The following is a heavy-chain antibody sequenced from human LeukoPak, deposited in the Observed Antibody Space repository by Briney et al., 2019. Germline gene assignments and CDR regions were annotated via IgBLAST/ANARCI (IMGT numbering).Heavy chain of an antibody. Sequence: GGSLRLSCAASGSTFSNYAIHWVRQAPGKGLEYVSVISSNGGSTYYANSVKARFTISRDNSKNTLSLHMGSLRVEDMAVYYCGRARLVVTAIDYWGQGTLVTVSS. J-gene: IGHJ4*02. CDR3: GRARLVVTAIDY. CDR1: GSTFSNYA. V-gene: IGHV3-64*01. CDR2: ISSNGGST. D-gene: IGHD2-21*02.